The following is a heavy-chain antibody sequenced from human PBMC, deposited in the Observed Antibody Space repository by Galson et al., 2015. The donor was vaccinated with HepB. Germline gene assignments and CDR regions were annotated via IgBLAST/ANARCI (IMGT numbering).Heavy chain of an antibody. V-gene: IGHV1-2*02. CDR2: INTNSGGT. CDR1: GYTVTAYY. CDR3: ARGLSVESGPSGWYGGWIDP. Sequence: CKASGYTVTAYYIHWVRQAPGQGLQWMGWINTNSGGTHYAQKFQGRVTVTWDTSISTAYMDLNRLRSDDTAMYYCARGLSVESGPSGWYGGWIDPWGQGTLVTVSS. J-gene: IGHJ5*02. D-gene: IGHD6-19*01.